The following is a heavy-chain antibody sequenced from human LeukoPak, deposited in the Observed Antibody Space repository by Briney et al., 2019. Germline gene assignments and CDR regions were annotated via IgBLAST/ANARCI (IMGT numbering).Heavy chain of an antibody. V-gene: IGHV4-39*02. CDR1: GGSISSRTYY. Sequence: SETLSLTCTVSGGSISSRTYYWAWIRQPPRKGLEWIVSVHYSGSTISNPSLKSRVTISVDPSKSQFSLKLRSVTAADTAVYYCAREDGSGWSVDLIDYWGQGTLVTVSS. CDR2: VHYSGST. D-gene: IGHD6-19*01. J-gene: IGHJ4*02. CDR3: AREDGSGWSVDLIDY.